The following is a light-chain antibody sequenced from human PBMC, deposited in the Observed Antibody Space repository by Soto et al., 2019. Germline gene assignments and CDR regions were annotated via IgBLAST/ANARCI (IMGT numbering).Light chain of an antibody. J-gene: IGKJ1*01. CDR1: QTISSW. V-gene: IGKV1-5*03. CDR2: KAS. CDR3: QHYNSYSEA. Sequence: IHMVSMPSSLCGSLRDRVTITCRARQTISSWVAWYQQKPWKAPKLLIYKASTLKSGVPSRFSGSGSGTEFTLTISSLQPDDFATYYCQHYNSYSEAFGQGTKVDI.